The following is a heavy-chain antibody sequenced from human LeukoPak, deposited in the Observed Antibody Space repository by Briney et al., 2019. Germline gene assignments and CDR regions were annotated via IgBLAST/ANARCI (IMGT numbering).Heavy chain of an antibody. CDR3: ARGADWNKVGY. Sequence: KASETLSLTCAVYGGPFIDYCLTWIRQPPGKGLEWIGEVHPSGITDSAPSLRSRVTISRDTSQNQFSLKLSSVTAADSAVYYCARGADWNKVGYWGQGTLVTVSS. CDR2: VHPSGIT. V-gene: IGHV4-34*01. J-gene: IGHJ4*02. CDR1: GGPFIDYC. D-gene: IGHD1/OR15-1a*01.